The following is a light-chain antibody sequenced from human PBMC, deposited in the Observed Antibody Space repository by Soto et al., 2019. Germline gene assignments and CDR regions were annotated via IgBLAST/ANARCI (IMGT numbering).Light chain of an antibody. J-gene: IGKJ4*01. Sequence: DIQLTQSPSSVSASIGDRVTMTCRASQGVTRWLAWYQQKPGRAPKLLIYTASSLQSGVPSRFSASGFGTDFTLTISSLQTEDFATYYCQQANTFPLTFGGGTKVEI. CDR3: QQANTFPLT. CDR1: QGVTRW. V-gene: IGKV1-12*01. CDR2: TAS.